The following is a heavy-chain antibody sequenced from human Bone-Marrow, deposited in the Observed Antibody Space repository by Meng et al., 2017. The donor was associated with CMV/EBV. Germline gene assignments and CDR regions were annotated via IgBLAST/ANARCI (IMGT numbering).Heavy chain of an antibody. CDR2: INPNSGGT. Sequence: ASVKVSCKASGYTFTGYYMHWVRQAPGQGLEWMGWINPNSGGTNYAQKFQGRVTMTRDTSISTAYMELSRLRSDDTAVYYCARDRPIVVVPAATNGEDYWGQGTRVTGSS. V-gene: IGHV1-2*02. J-gene: IGHJ4*02. CDR1: GYTFTGYY. D-gene: IGHD2-2*01. CDR3: ARDRPIVVVPAATNGEDY.